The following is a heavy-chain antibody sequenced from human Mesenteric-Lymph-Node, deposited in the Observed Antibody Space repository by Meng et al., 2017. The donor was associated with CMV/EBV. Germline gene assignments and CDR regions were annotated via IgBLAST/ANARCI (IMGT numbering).Heavy chain of an antibody. CDR2: INNDGSST. J-gene: IGHJ4*02. D-gene: IGHD7-27*01. Sequence: SCAASGFTFSNYWMHWVRQAPGKGLVWVSRINNDGSSTSYADSVKGRFAISRDNAKNTLYLQINSLRAEDTAVYYCARDHSTGDLGYWGQGTLVTVSS. V-gene: IGHV3-74*01. CDR3: ARDHSTGDLGY. CDR1: GFTFSNYW.